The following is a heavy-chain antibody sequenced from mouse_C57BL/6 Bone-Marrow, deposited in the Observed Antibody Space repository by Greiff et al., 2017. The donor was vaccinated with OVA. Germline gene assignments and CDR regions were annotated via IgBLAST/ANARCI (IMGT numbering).Heavy chain of an antibody. V-gene: IGHV5-6*01. Sequence: EVMLVESGGDLVKPGGSLKLSCAASGFTFSSYGMSWVRQTPDKRLEWVATISSGGSYTYYPDSVKGRFTISRDNAKNTLYLQMSSLKSEDTAMYYCARAITTVGGGFDYWGQGTTLTVSS. D-gene: IGHD1-1*01. CDR2: ISSGGSYT. CDR1: GFTFSSYG. J-gene: IGHJ2*01. CDR3: ARAITTVGGGFDY.